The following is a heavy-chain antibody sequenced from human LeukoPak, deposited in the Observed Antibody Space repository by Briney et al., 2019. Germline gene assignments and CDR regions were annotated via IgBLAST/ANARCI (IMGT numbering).Heavy chain of an antibody. Sequence: GGSLRLSCAASGFTFSNYAMHWVRQAPGKGLAWLSFIRYDGSNKFYADSVKGRFTISRDNSKNTLYLQMNSLRPEVTAVYYCTKELTLLTSWTPFDSWGQGTLVTVSS. D-gene: IGHD2-2*01. V-gene: IGHV3-30*02. CDR3: TKELTLLTSWTPFDS. CDR2: IRYDGSNK. CDR1: GFTFSNYA. J-gene: IGHJ4*02.